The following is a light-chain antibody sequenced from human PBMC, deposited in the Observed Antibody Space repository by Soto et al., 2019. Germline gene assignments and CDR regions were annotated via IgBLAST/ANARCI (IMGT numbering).Light chain of an antibody. CDR2: EVI. V-gene: IGLV2-14*01. Sequence: QSVLSQPASVSGSPGQSITIPCSGTNTDVGGYNYVSWYQQHPDKAPKLMIYEVIKRPSGVSNRFSGSRSGNTASLTISGLQAEDEADYYCSSYTSSSTLAVFGGGTQLTVL. CDR3: SSYTSSSTLAV. J-gene: IGLJ2*01. CDR1: NTDVGGYNY.